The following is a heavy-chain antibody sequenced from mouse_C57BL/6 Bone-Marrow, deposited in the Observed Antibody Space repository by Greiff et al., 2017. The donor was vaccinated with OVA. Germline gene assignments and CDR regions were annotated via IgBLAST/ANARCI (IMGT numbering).Heavy chain of an antibody. Sequence: EVLLVESGGGLVKPGGSLKLSCAASGFTFSSYAMYWVRQTPEKRLEWVATISDGGSYTYYPDNVKGRFTISRDNAKNNLYLQMSHLKSEDTAMYYCSRDRCYYCFFYFWYWGPRATLTFSS. CDR1: GFTFSSYA. J-gene: IGHJ2*01. V-gene: IGHV5-4*01. D-gene: IGHD2-12*01. CDR2: ISDGGSYT. CDR3: SRDRCYYCFFYFWY.